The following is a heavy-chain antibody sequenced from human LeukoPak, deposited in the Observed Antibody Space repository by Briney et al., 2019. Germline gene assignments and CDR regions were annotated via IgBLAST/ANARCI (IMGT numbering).Heavy chain of an antibody. J-gene: IGHJ5*02. Sequence: GTSVKVSCKASGFTLTSATVQWVRQAPGERLEWMGWIFRGGDNAIYAQNYQKRSTITRDMTTGTVYMELLRLRSQDTAVYYCAAETYSDDCCWFDPWGQGTPVTVSS. CDR1: GFTLTSAT. CDR3: AAETYSDDCCWFDP. D-gene: IGHD4-17*01. V-gene: IGHV1-58*01. CDR2: IFRGGDNA.